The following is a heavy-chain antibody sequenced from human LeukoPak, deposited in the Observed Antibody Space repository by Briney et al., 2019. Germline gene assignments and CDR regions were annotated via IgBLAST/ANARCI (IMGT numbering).Heavy chain of an antibody. CDR3: ARGRYCSADICSGGDAFGI. J-gene: IGHJ3*02. Sequence: PSETLSLTCTVSGGSINNYYWSWIRQPAGKGLEWIGRIYTRGSTNYNPSLKSRVTMSVDTSKNQFSLKLSSVTAVDTAVYYCARGRYCSADICSGGDAFGIWGQGTMVSVSS. D-gene: IGHD2-15*01. V-gene: IGHV4-4*07. CDR1: GGSINNYY. CDR2: IYTRGST.